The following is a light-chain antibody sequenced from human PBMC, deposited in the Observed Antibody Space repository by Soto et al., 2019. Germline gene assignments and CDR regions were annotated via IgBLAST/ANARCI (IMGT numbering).Light chain of an antibody. CDR3: QKYNSAPALT. V-gene: IGKV1-27*01. Sequence: DIQMTQSPSSLSASVGDRVTITCRASQGISNYLAWYQQKPGKVPKLLIYAASTLQSGVPSRFSGSGSGTDFTLTISSLQPEDVATYYCQKYNSAPALTFGGGTKVDSK. J-gene: IGKJ4*01. CDR1: QGISNY. CDR2: AAS.